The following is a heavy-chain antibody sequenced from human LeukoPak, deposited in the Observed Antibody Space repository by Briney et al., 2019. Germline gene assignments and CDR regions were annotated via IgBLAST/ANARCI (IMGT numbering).Heavy chain of an antibody. D-gene: IGHD3-10*01. CDR2: ISSDGSTI. CDR1: GFTFSTSW. Sequence: GGSLRLSREASGFTFSTSWMHWVRQAPGKGLVWVSLISSDGSTIIYADSVKGRFTISRDNAKSTLYLQMNRLRAEDTAVYYCARRSASGSYYFFDYWGQGTLVTVSS. CDR3: ARRSASGSYYFFDY. V-gene: IGHV3-74*01. J-gene: IGHJ4*02.